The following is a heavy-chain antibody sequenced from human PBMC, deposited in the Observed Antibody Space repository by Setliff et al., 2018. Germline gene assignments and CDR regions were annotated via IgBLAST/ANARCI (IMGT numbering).Heavy chain of an antibody. D-gene: IGHD3-22*01. CDR1: GSTLTELT. J-gene: IGHJ4*01. CDR2: FNPEDDEI. Sequence: VASVKVSCKVSGSTLTELTMHWVRQAPGKGLEWMGSFNPEDDEIIYAQKFLGRVTMTEDTSTDTAYMELSSLRSEDTAVYYCATKDYDTSGYYRPFGFWGQGTLVTVSS. CDR3: ATKDYDTSGYYRPFGF. V-gene: IGHV1-24*01.